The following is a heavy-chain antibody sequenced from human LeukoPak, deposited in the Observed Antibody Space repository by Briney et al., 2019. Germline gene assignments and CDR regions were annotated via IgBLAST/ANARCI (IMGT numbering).Heavy chain of an antibody. CDR3: AKPQGGSPPRPFDY. Sequence: GGSLRLSCAASGFTFDDYTMHWVRQAPGKGLEWVSLISWDGGSTYYADSVKGRFTISRDNSKNSLYLQMNSLRPEDTAVYYCAKPQGGSPPRPFDYWGQGTLVTVSS. D-gene: IGHD3-16*01. CDR2: ISWDGGST. J-gene: IGHJ4*02. V-gene: IGHV3-43*01. CDR1: GFTFDDYT.